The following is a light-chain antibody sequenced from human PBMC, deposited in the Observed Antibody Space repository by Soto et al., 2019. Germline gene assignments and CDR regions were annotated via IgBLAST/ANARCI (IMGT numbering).Light chain of an antibody. V-gene: IGLV2-23*02. Sequence: QSVLTQPASVSESPGQSITISCTGTSSDVGSYNLVSWYQQHPGKVPKLVIYEVSNRPSGVSARFSGSKSGNTASLTISGLQVEDEAHYYRCSKSGGTSVIFGGGTKLTVL. J-gene: IGLJ2*01. CDR3: CSKSGGTSVI. CDR1: SSDVGSYNL. CDR2: EVS.